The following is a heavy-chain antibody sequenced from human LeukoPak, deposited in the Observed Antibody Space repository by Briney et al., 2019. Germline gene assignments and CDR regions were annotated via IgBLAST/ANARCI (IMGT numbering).Heavy chain of an antibody. CDR1: GLTFSSYS. Sequence: GGSLRLSCAASGLTFSSYSMNWVRQAPGKGLEWVSSISSSSSYIYYADSVKGRFTISRDNAKNSLYLQMNSLRAEDTAVYYCARVKVGTANDYWGQGTLVTVSS. V-gene: IGHV3-21*01. D-gene: IGHD2-21*02. CDR3: ARVKVGTANDY. CDR2: ISSSSSYI. J-gene: IGHJ4*02.